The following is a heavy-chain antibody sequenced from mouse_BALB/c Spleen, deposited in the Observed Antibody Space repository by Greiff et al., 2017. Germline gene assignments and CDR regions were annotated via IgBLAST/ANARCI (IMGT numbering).Heavy chain of an antibody. CDR3: ARSRRGYFDV. V-gene: IGHV5-17*02. CDR2: ISSGSSTI. Sequence: EVKLMESGGGLVQPGGSRKLSCAASGFTFSSFGMHWVRQAPEKGLEWVAYISSGSSTIYYADTVKGRFTISRDNPKNTLFLQMTSLRSEDTAMYYCARSRRGYFDVWGAGTTVTVSS. J-gene: IGHJ1*01. CDR1: GFTFSSFG.